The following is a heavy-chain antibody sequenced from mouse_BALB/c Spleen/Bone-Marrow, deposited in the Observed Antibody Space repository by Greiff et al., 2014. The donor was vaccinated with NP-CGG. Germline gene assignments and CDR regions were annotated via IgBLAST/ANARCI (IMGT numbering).Heavy chain of an antibody. CDR1: GFSLTDYG. D-gene: IGHD1-1*01. CDR2: MWGGGIT. Sequence: VQLQQSGPGLVAPSQSLSITCTVSGFSLTDYGVSWIRQPPGKGLEWLGVMWGGGITYYNSTLKSRLSISKDSSKSQVFLKMNSLQTDDTAMYYCAKHDTTVVVDYWGQGTTLTVSS. V-gene: IGHV2-6-5*01. J-gene: IGHJ2*01. CDR3: AKHDTTVVVDY.